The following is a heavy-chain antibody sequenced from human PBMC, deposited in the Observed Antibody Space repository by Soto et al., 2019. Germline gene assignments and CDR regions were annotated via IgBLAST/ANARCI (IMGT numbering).Heavy chain of an antibody. V-gene: IGHV4-59*01. CDR3: AIDLGASGYAYFSY. CDR1: GGSISSYY. D-gene: IGHD6-25*01. CDR2: IYYSGST. Sequence: SETLSLTCTVSGGSISSYYWSWIRQPPGKGLEWIGYIYYSGSTNYNPSLKSRVTISVDTSKNQFSLKLSSVTAADTAVYYCAIDLGASGYAYFSYWGQGTLVTVSS. J-gene: IGHJ4*02.